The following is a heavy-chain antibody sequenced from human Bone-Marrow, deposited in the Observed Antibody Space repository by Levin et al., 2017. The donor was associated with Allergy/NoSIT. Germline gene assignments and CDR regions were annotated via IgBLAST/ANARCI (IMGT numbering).Heavy chain of an antibody. V-gene: IGHV3-23*01. CDR3: VKDEAPVTHWAFDY. D-gene: IGHD4-11*01. J-gene: IGHJ4*02. CDR1: GFTFSHYA. Sequence: GGSLRLSCAASGFTFSHYAMSWVRQAPGKGLEWVSGIYGSGGRAYYADSVTGRFTISSDNSKNTLTLRMDSLSIDDTASYYCVKDEAPVTHWAFDYWGQGTLVTVPS. CDR2: IYGSGGRA.